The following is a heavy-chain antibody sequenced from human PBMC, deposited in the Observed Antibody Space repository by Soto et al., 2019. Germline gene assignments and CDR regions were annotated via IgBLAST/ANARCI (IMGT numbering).Heavy chain of an antibody. CDR2: ISYSGST. CDR3: ARGTSWQLPFDY. D-gene: IGHD6-13*01. J-gene: IGHJ4*02. CDR1: SDSIRSYY. Sequence: SETLSLTCTVYSDSIRSYYWSWIRPPPGKRLEWIGYISYSGSTDYNPSLKSRVTISGDTSKNQFSLKVSSVTAADTAVYYCARGTSWQLPFDYWGQGTLVTVS. V-gene: IGHV4-59*01.